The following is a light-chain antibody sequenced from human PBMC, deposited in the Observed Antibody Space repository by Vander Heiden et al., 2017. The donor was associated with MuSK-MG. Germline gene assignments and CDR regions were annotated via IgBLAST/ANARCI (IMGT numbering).Light chain of an antibody. V-gene: IGKV1-27*01. J-gene: IGKJ5*01. CDR1: QGISKY. CDR2: AAS. CDR3: QKYSRAPIT. Sequence: DIQMTQSPSSLPASVGDRVTITCRASQGISKYLAWYQQKPGKVPKLLIYAASTLQSGVPSRFSGSGAGTDVTLTISSLQPEDVATYYCQKYSRAPITFGQGTRLEIK.